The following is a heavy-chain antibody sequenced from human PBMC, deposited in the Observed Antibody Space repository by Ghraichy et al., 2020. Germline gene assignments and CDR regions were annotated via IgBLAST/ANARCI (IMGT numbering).Heavy chain of an antibody. J-gene: IGHJ5*02. CDR1: GGSISSSNW. CDR2: IYHSGST. D-gene: IGHD3-10*01. V-gene: IGHV4-4*02. Sequence: ESLNISCAVSGGSISSSNWWSWVRQPPGKGLEWIGEIYHSGSTNYNPSLKSRVTISVDKSKNQFSLKLSSVTAADTAVYYCAREGGVWFGELSRNNWFDPWGQGTLVTVSS. CDR3: AREGGVWFGELSRNNWFDP.